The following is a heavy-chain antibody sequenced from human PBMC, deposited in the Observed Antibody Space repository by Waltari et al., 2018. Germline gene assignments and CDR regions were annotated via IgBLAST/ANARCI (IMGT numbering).Heavy chain of an antibody. Sequence: EVQLVESGGDLVQPGGSLRLSCAVSGFIFSGYEMSWVRQAPGKGLEWISYISYSGETRHYADSVQGRFTTSRDHSKNSLILQMDSLRAEDTAIYYCARDHYMDVWGKGTTVTVSS. CDR3: ARDHYMDV. CDR1: GFIFSGYE. CDR2: ISYSGETR. J-gene: IGHJ6*03. V-gene: IGHV3-48*03.